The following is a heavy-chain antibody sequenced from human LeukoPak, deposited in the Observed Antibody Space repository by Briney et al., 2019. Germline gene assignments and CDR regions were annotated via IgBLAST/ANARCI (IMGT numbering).Heavy chain of an antibody. Sequence: GGSVRLSCAASGFSFAYYAMHWVRQAPRKGLEWVSLITANGDSTYYADSVKGRFTISRDNSKNSLSLQMNSLRTEDTALYYCAKDIEAGTAGFSFDYWGHGILVAVSS. J-gene: IGHJ4*01. CDR2: ITANGDST. CDR1: GFSFAYYA. CDR3: AKDIEAGTAGFSFDY. D-gene: IGHD2-21*02. V-gene: IGHV3-43*02.